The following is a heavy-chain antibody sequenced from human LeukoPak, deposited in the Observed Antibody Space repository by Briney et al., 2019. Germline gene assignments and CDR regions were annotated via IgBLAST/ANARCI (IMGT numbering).Heavy chain of an antibody. CDR1: GXSVSSGSYY. CDR2: INYSVST. Sequence: PSETLSLTCTVSGXSVSSGSYYWSWIRQPPGKGQEWIGYINYSVSTKYNPSLKSRVTTSVNTSKNQFSLMVSSVTAADTAVYYCARGRAAAGQNFLDYWGQGALVTVSS. V-gene: IGHV4-61*01. CDR3: ARGRAAAGQNFLDY. D-gene: IGHD6-13*01. J-gene: IGHJ4*02.